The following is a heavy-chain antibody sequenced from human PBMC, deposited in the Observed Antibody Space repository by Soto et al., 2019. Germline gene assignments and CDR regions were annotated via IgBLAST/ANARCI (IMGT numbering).Heavy chain of an antibody. V-gene: IGHV3-48*03. J-gene: IGHJ4*02. D-gene: IGHD6-19*01. CDR3: AREAPLAVAYFGY. CDR1: GFTFSSYE. Sequence: GGSLRLSCAASGFTFSSYEMNWVRQAPGKGLEWVSYISSSGSTIYYADSVKGRFTISRDNAKNSLYLQMNSLRAEDTAVYYCAREAPLAVAYFGYWGQGPLVTVSS. CDR2: ISSSGSTI.